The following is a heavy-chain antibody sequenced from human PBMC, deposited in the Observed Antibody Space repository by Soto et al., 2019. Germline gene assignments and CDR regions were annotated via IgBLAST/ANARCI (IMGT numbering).Heavy chain of an antibody. Sequence: SVKVSCKASGGTFSSYAISWVQQAPGQGLEWMGGIIPIFGTANYAQKFQGRVTITADESTSTAYMELSSLRSEDTAVYYCARAPGGYSYGSWFDPWGQGTLVTVSS. CDR1: GGTFSSYA. D-gene: IGHD5-18*01. CDR3: ARAPGGYSYGSWFDP. J-gene: IGHJ5*02. V-gene: IGHV1-69*13. CDR2: IIPIFGTA.